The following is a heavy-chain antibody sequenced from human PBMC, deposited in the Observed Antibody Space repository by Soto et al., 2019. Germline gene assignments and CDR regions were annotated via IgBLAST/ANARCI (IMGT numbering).Heavy chain of an antibody. CDR3: AKERPTGHDHYYYYGMDV. CDR2: LSGSGGST. V-gene: IGHV3-23*01. J-gene: IGHJ6*02. Sequence: GALRLSCAASGFTFSSYAMSWVRQAPGKGLEWVSGLSGSGGSTYYADSVKGRFSISRDNSKNTLFLQMNSLRAEDTAVYYCAKERPTGHDHYYYYGMDVWGQGTTVTVSS. CDR1: GFTFSSYA. D-gene: IGHD5-12*01.